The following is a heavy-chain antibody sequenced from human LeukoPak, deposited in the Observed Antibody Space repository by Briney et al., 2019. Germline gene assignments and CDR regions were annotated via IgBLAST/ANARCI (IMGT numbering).Heavy chain of an antibody. CDR2: INPTGGST. D-gene: IGHD3-16*01. CDR3: ARNLGVGDY. CDR1: GYTFTSYY. Sequence: ASVKVSCKASGYTFTSYYMHWVRQAPGQGLERMGIINPTGGSTNYAQKFQGRVTMTRDTSTSTVYMELSSLSSEDTAVYYCARNLGVGDYWGQGTLVTVSS. V-gene: IGHV1-46*01. J-gene: IGHJ4*02.